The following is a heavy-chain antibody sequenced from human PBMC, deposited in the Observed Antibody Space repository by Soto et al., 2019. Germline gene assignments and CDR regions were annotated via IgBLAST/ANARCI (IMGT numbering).Heavy chain of an antibody. CDR2: ISSSSSYI. CDR3: ARDGDKAMVPTLEQYNWFDP. J-gene: IGHJ5*02. V-gene: IGHV3-21*01. D-gene: IGHD5-18*01. Sequence: PGRSMTLSSASSGLTFSSYSMNLVRQEPGKGLEWVSSISSSSSYIYYADSVKGRFTISRDNAKNSLYLQMNSLRAEDTAVYYCARDGDKAMVPTLEQYNWFDPWGQGTLVTVSS. CDR1: GLTFSSYS.